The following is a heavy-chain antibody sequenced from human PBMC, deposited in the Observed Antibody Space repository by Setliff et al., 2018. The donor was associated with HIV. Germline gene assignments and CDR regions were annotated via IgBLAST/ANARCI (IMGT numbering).Heavy chain of an antibody. CDR1: GYTFRSYG. V-gene: IGHV1-18*01. D-gene: IGHD2-2*01. J-gene: IGHJ4*02. Sequence: EASVKVSCKASGYTFRSYGINWVRQAPGQGLEWMGWSSGYNENTKYAKNLQGRVTMTTDTPTSTAYMELRSLRSDDTAVYYCARGPPIVVVPAALLTFDYWGQGTLVTVSS. CDR2: SSGYNENT. CDR3: ARGPPIVVVPAALLTFDY.